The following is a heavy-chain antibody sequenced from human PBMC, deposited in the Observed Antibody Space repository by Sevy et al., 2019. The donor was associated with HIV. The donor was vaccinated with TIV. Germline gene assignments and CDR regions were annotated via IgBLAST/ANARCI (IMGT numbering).Heavy chain of an antibody. Sequence: SESLSLTCAVYGGSFSGYYWSCIRQPPGKGLEWIGEINHSGSTNYNPSLKSRVTISVDTSKNQFSLKLSSVTAADTAVYYCARADHIAVAGTFDYWGQGTLVTVSS. D-gene: IGHD6-19*01. J-gene: IGHJ4*02. V-gene: IGHV4-34*01. CDR2: INHSGST. CDR1: GGSFSGYY. CDR3: ARADHIAVAGTFDY.